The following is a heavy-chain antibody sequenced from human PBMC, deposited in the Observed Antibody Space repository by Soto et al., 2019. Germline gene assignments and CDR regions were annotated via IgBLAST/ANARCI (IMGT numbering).Heavy chain of an antibody. D-gene: IGHD3-10*01. Sequence: PSETLSLTCTVSGGSISSYYWSWIRQPPGKGLEWISYIYYSGSTYYNPSLRSRVAISVDTSKNQFSLKVNSVTAADTAVYYCARGGRDVDLYGSGSYYKFPFDYWGLGSLVTVSS. CDR3: ARGGRDVDLYGSGSYYKFPFDY. CDR2: IYYSGST. CDR1: GGSISSYY. V-gene: IGHV4-59*01. J-gene: IGHJ4*02.